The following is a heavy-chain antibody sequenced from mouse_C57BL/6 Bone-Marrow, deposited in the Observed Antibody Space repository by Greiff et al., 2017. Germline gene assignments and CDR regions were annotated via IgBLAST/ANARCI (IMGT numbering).Heavy chain of an antibody. V-gene: IGHV5-16*01. J-gene: IGHJ1*03. CDR3: ARDEGLDWYFDV. D-gene: IGHD2-2*01. CDR1: GFTFSDYY. Sequence: EVMLVESEGGLVQPGSSMKLSCTASGFTFSDYYMAWVRQVPEKGLEWVANINYDGSSTYYLDSLKSRFIISRDNAKNILYLQMSSLKSEDTATDYCARDEGLDWYFDVWGTGTTVTVSS. CDR2: INYDGSST.